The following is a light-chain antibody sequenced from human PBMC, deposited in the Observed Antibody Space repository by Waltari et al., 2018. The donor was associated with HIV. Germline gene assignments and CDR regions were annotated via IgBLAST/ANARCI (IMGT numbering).Light chain of an antibody. V-gene: IGKV4-1*01. J-gene: IGKJ1*01. CDR3: QQYLSPPPT. Sequence: DVVMTQSLDSLAVSPGERATINCKSTHSVFYRPNNKNYIAWYQQRPGQAPKLLISWASARESGVSDRFSGSVSGTNFTLTITSLKTEDVAIYFCQQYLSPPPTFGQGTKVQIK. CDR1: HSVFYRPNNKNY. CDR2: WAS.